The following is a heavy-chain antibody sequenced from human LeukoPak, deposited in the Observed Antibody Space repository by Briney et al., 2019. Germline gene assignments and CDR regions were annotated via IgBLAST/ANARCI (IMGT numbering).Heavy chain of an antibody. V-gene: IGHV3-11*01. J-gene: IGHJ5*02. CDR3: AKGGYSSSSRFDP. CDR2: ISSSGSTI. D-gene: IGHD6-6*01. CDR1: GFTFSNYY. Sequence: GGSQRLSCAASGFTFSNYYMSWIRQAPGKGLEWVSYISSSGSTIYYADSVKGRFTISRDNAKNSLYLQMNSLGAEDTALYYCAKGGYSSSSRFDPWGQGTLVTVSS.